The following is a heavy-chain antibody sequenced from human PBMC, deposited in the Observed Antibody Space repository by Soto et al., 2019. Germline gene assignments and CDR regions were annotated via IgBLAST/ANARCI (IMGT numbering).Heavy chain of an antibody. Sequence: EVPLLESGGGLVQPGGSLRLSCAASGFTFSSYAMRWVRQAPVKGLEWVSAISGSGDSTYYADSVKGRFTISRDNSKNTLYLQMNSLRAEDTAVYYCARRGSGSDYDYWGQGTVVTVSS. CDR3: ARRGSGSDYDY. CDR1: GFTFSSYA. CDR2: ISGSGDST. D-gene: IGHD1-26*01. J-gene: IGHJ4*02. V-gene: IGHV3-23*01.